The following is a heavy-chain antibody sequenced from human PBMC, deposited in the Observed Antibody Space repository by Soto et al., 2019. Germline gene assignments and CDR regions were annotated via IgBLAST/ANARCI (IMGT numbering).Heavy chain of an antibody. CDR3: AIDCYLFCYYWFDP. CDR1: GYTFTSYG. D-gene: IGHD3-10*01. Sequence: QVQLVQSGAEVKKPGASVKVSCKASGYTFTSYGISWVRQAPGQGLEWMGWISAYNGNTNYAQKLQASVTMTTDTSTSTAYMELSTLSSDDTAVYYCAIDCYLFCYYWFDPWGHGTLVTLSS. J-gene: IGHJ5*02. CDR2: ISAYNGNT. V-gene: IGHV1-18*01.